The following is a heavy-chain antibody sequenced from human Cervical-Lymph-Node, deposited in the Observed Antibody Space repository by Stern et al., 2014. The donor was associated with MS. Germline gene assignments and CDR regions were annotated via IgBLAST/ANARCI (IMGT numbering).Heavy chain of an antibody. V-gene: IGHV2-5*02. Sequence: QITLKESGPTLVKPTQTLTLTCTFSGFSLTTSGVAVGWIRQPPGKALEWLALIYWDDDNWYSSSLKSRLTITKDTSKNQVVLIVTSMDPVDTATYYCAHRQGVHAPFDFWGQGTLVTVSS. CDR1: GFSLTTSGVA. CDR2: IYWDDDN. J-gene: IGHJ4*02. D-gene: IGHD3-16*01. CDR3: AHRQGVHAPFDF.